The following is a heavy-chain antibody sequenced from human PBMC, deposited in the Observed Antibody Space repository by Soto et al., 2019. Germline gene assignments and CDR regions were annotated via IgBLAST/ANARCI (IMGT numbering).Heavy chain of an antibody. J-gene: IGHJ4*02. Sequence: EVQLLESGGGLVQPGGSLRLSCAASGFTYSSYAMSWVRQAPGKGLEWVSAISGSGGSTYYADSVKGRFTISRDNSKNTLYLQMNSLRAEDTAVYYCAKDLSSGSYPDYWGQGTLVTVSS. D-gene: IGHD3-10*01. V-gene: IGHV3-23*01. CDR1: GFTYSSYA. CDR3: AKDLSSGSYPDY. CDR2: ISGSGGST.